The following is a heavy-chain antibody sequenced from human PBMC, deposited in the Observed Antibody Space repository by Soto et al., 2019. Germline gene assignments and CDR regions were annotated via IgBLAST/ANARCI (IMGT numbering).Heavy chain of an antibody. Sequence: EVQLLESGGGLVQPGGSLRLSCAASGFTFSSDAMSWVRQAPGKGLEWVSAISGSGGSTYYADSVKGRFTISRDNSKNTLYLQMNSLRAEDTAVYYCEKPIYDSPSPDAFDIWGQGTMVTVSS. J-gene: IGHJ3*02. D-gene: IGHD2-15*01. CDR3: EKPIYDSPSPDAFDI. CDR1: GFTFSSDA. CDR2: ISGSGGST. V-gene: IGHV3-23*01.